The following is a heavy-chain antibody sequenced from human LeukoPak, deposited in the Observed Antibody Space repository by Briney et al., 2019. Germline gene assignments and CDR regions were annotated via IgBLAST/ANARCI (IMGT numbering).Heavy chain of an antibody. V-gene: IGHV3-64D*09. J-gene: IGHJ4*02. CDR3: VKDKYPVVVAATLDY. CDR2: IGSNGGIT. CDR1: GFTFSNYA. Sequence: GGSLRLSCSASGFTFSNYAMHWVRQAPGKGLEYVSDIGSNGGITYYADSVKGRFTVSRDNSKNMLYLQMNSLRAEDTAVYYCVKDKYPVVVAATLDYWGQGILVTVSS. D-gene: IGHD2-15*01.